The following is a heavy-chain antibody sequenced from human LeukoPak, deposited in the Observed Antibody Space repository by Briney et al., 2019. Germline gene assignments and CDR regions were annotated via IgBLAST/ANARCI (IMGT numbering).Heavy chain of an antibody. CDR2: IIPIFGIA. CDR1: GGTFSSYA. D-gene: IGHD3-22*01. J-gene: IGHJ3*02. CDR3: ARGYYYDSSGYYYDAFDI. Sequence: SVKVSCKASGGTFSSYAISWVRQAPGQGLEWMGRIIPIFGIANYAQKFQGRVTITADKSTSTAYMELSSLRSEDTAVYYCARGYYYDSSGYYYDAFDIWGQGTMVTVSS. V-gene: IGHV1-69*04.